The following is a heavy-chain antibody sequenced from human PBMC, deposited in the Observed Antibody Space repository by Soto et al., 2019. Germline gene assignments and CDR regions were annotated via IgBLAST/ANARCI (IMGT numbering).Heavy chain of an antibody. CDR1: GGSISSYY. J-gene: IGHJ4*02. CDR2: IYYSGST. V-gene: IGHV4-59*12. CDR3: AKNLRVTSDLFDY. Sequence: SETLSLTCTVSGGSISSYYWSWIRQPPGKGLEWIGYIYYSGSTNYNPSLKSRVTISVDTSKNTLYLQMNSLRAEDTAVYYCAKNLRVTSDLFDYWGQGTLVTVSS.